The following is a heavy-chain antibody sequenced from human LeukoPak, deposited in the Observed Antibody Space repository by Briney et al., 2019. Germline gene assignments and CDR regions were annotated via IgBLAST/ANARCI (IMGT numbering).Heavy chain of an antibody. D-gene: IGHD6-25*01. CDR2: AYSSGSA. CDR3: ASVRQRYRSGWSYYLHH. J-gene: IGHJ4*02. V-gene: IGHV4-39*01. CDR1: GGSLSDRTYS. Sequence: SETLSLTCTVSGGSLSDRTYSWGWNRQPPGKGLDWIGNAYSSGSAYYNPSLKTRVSISIDTSKNQFSLKLTSVTAADTAIYHCASVRQRYRSGWSYYLHHWGQGALVIVSS.